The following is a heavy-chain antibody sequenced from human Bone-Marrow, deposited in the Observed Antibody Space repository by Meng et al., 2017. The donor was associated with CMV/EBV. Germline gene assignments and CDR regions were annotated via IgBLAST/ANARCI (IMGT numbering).Heavy chain of an antibody. Sequence: GGSLRLSCAASGFTFSSYEMNWVRQAPGKGLEWVSYISSSGSTIYYADSVKGRFTISRDNAKNSLYLQMNSLRAEDTAVYYCARVGYYDFWSGYYPNWFDPWGQGPLVTVYS. CDR1: GFTFSSYE. D-gene: IGHD3-3*01. V-gene: IGHV3-48*03. J-gene: IGHJ5*02. CDR2: ISSSGSTI. CDR3: ARVGYYDFWSGYYPNWFDP.